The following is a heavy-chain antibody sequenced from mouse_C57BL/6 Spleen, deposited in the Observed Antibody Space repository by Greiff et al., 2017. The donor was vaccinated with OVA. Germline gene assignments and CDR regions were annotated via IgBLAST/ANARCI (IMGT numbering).Heavy chain of an antibody. CDR2: ISSGSSTI. D-gene: IGHD2-5*01. CDR3: AVYYSNYLFAY. CDR1: GFTFSDYG. V-gene: IGHV5-17*01. Sequence: DVKLQESGGGLVKPGGSLKLSCAASGFTFSDYGMHWVRQAPEKGLEWVAYISSGSSTIYYADTVKGRFTISRDNAKNTLFLQMTSLRSEDTAMYYCAVYYSNYLFAYWGQGTLVTVSA. J-gene: IGHJ3*01.